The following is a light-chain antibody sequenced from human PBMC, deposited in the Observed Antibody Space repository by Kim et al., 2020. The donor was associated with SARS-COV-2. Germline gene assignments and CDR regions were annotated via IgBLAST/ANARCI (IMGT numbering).Light chain of an antibody. CDR1: QSVSSY. Sequence: WSPGERAPPPCTASQSVSSYLACYQQKPGQPPRLLIYDASNRATGIPARFSGSGSGTDFTLTISSLEPEDFAVYYCQQRSNWPMYTFGQGTKLEI. V-gene: IGKV3-11*01. CDR2: DAS. J-gene: IGKJ2*01. CDR3: QQRSNWPMYT.